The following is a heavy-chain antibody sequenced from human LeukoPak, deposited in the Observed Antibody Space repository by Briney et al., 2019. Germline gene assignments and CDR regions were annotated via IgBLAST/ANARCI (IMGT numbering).Heavy chain of an antibody. J-gene: IGHJ4*02. CDR2: TYYSGSA. D-gene: IGHD4-23*01. CDR1: GGSISNSSYY. Sequence: SETLSLTCIVSGGSISNSSYYWGWIRQPPGKGLEWIGSTYYSGSAYYNPSLKSRVTISVDTSKNQFSLKLTSVTAADTAVYYCARHWVVTPNYWGQGTLVTVSS. CDR3: ARHWVVTPNY. V-gene: IGHV4-39*01.